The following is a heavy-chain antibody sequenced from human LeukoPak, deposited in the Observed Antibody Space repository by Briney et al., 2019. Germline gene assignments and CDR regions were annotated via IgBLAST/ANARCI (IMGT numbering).Heavy chain of an antibody. CDR1: GGSISSSSYY. Sequence: SETLSLTCTVSGGSISSSSYYWGWIRQPPGKGLEWIGSIYYSGSTYYNPSLKSRVTISVDTSKNQFSLKLSPVTAADTAVYYCARSRRVYSGFNWFDPWGQGTLVTVSS. J-gene: IGHJ5*02. D-gene: IGHD5-12*01. CDR3: ARSRRVYSGFNWFDP. V-gene: IGHV4-39*01. CDR2: IYYSGST.